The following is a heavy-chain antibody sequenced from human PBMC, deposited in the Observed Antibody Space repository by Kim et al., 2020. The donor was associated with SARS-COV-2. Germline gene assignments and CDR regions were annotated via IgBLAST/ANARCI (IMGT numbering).Heavy chain of an antibody. D-gene: IGHD3-22*01. V-gene: IGHV4-59*13. Sequence: SETLSLTCTVSGGSISSYYWSWIRQPPGKGLEWIGYIYYSGSTNYNPSLKSRVTISVDTSKNQFSLKLSSVTAADTAVYYCARALPLRHYYDNREWGAFDIWGQGTMVTVSS. CDR1: GGSISSYY. CDR2: IYYSGST. CDR3: ARALPLRHYYDNREWGAFDI. J-gene: IGHJ3*02.